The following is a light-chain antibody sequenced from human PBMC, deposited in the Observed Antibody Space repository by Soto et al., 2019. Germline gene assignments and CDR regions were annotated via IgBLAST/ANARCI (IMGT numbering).Light chain of an antibody. CDR1: QSVSSN. J-gene: IGKJ4*01. CDR3: QQYYTWPIT. CDR2: GAS. Sequence: EIVMTQSPATLSVSPGERATLSCRASQSVSSNLAWYQQKPGQAPRLLISGASTGATGIPARFSGSGSGTEFTLTISSLQSEDCAVYYCQQYYTWPITFGGGTKVDIK. V-gene: IGKV3-15*01.